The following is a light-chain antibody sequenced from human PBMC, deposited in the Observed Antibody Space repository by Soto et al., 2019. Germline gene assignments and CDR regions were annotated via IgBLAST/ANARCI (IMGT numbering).Light chain of an antibody. CDR3: CSYAGSTTPVL. CDR2: DGG. V-gene: IGLV2-23*01. CDR1: SSDVGSYDL. J-gene: IGLJ2*01. Sequence: QSALTQPASVSGSPGQSITISCTGTSSDVGSYDLVSWYQQLPGKAPKLIIYDGGKRPSGVSNRFSGSKSGNTASLTISGLQAEDEADYYCCSYAGSTTPVLFGGGTQLTVL.